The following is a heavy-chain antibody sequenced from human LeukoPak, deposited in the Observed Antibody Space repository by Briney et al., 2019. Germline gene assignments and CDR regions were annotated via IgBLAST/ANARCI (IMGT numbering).Heavy chain of an antibody. V-gene: IGHV1-2*02. J-gene: IGHJ3*01. CDR1: GYTFTDHT. Sequence: PSVKVSCEASGYTFTDHTIHWVRQAPGQGLEWMGWINPNIGTTNYAKRFQGRLTVTRDTSINTAFMELSSLNPDDTAVFYCARRYDSRGPVTFDFWGQGTLVTVSS. D-gene: IGHD3-22*01. CDR2: INPNIGTT. CDR3: ARRYDSRGPVTFDF.